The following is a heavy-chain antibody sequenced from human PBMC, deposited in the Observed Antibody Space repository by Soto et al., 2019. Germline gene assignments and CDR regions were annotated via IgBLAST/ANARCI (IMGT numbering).Heavy chain of an antibody. Sequence: GGSLRLSCAASGFTFSSYWMSWVRQAPGKGLEWVANIKQDGSEKYYVDSVKGRFTISRDNSKNTLFLQMNSLRAEDTAVYYCAKDLQWLVQGPYYWGQGTLVTVSS. CDR2: IKQDGSEK. V-gene: IGHV3-7*01. D-gene: IGHD6-19*01. CDR1: GFTFSSYW. J-gene: IGHJ4*02. CDR3: AKDLQWLVQGPYY.